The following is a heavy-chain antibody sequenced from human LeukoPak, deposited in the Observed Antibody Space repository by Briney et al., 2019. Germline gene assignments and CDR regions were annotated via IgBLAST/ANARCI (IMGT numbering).Heavy chain of an antibody. CDR2: INPSGGST. CDR1: GYTFTSYY. D-gene: IGHD6-13*01. Sequence: ASVKVSCKASGYTFTSYYMHWVRQAPGQGLEWMGIINPSGGSTSYAQKFQGRVTMTRDMSTSTVYMELSSLGSEDTAVYYCAREDSSSWWDYWGQGTLVTVSS. V-gene: IGHV1-46*01. CDR3: AREDSSSWWDY. J-gene: IGHJ4*02.